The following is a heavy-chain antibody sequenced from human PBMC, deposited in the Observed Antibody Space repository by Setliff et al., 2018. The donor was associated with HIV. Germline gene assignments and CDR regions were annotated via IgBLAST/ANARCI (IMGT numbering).Heavy chain of an antibody. CDR1: GYSFTTYA. CDR3: TNRGGSGTNVGNWFDP. CDR2: ILPIFGAT. V-gene: IGHV1-69*13. D-gene: IGHD3-10*01. J-gene: IGHJ5*02. Sequence: GASVKVSCKASGYSFTTYAINWVRQAPGQGLEWMGGILPIFGATDYAQKFQGRLTLTAVQSENSVYMELSSLRSDDTAVYYCTNRGGSGTNVGNWFDPWGQGTLVTVSS.